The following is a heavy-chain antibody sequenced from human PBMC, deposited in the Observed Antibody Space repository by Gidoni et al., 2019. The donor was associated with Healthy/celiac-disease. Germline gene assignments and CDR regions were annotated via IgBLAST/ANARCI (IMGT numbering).Heavy chain of an antibody. D-gene: IGHD2-2*01. CDR3: ARSRIIVVVPAAIL. CDR2: ISYDGSNK. J-gene: IGHJ4*02. CDR1: GFTFSRYA. V-gene: IGHV3-30-3*01. Sequence: QVQLVESGGGVVQPGRSLRLSCAASGFTFSRYAMHWVRQAPGKGLEWVAVISYDGSNKYDADSVKGRFTISRDNSKNTLYLQMNSLRAEDTAVYYCARSRIIVVVPAAILWGQGTLVTVSS.